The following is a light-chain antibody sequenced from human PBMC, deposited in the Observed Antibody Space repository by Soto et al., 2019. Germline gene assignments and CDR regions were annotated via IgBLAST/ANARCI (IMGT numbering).Light chain of an antibody. CDR3: QQYDSSPWT. CDR1: QSVSSSY. J-gene: IGKJ1*01. V-gene: IGKV3-20*01. Sequence: EIVLTQSPVTLSLSPGERATLSCRASQSVSSSYLAWYQQKPGQAPRLLIYGASSRATGIPDRFSGSGSGTDFTVTISRLEPEEFAVYFCQQYDSSPWTFGQGAKVDIK. CDR2: GAS.